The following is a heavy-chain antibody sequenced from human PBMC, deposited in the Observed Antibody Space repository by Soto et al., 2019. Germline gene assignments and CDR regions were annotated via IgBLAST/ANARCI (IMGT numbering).Heavy chain of an antibody. CDR2: ISSSSSYI. J-gene: IGHJ6*02. V-gene: IGHV3-21*01. CDR3: ARDGTNYYDSGYYYGMDV. Sequence: PGGSLRLSCAASGFTFSSYSMNWVRQAPGKGLEWVSSISSSSSYIYYADSVKGRFTISRDNAKNSLYLQMNSLRAEDTAVYYCARDGTNYYDSGYYYGMDVWGQGTTVTVSS. CDR1: GFTFSSYS. D-gene: IGHD3-22*01.